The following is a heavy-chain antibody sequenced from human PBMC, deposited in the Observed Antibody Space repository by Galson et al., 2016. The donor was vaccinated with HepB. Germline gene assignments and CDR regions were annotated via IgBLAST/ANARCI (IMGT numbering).Heavy chain of an antibody. J-gene: IGHJ4*02. CDR1: GFTFSTYA. Sequence: SLRLSCAPSGFTFSTYAMHWVRQAPGKGLEWVAVIWYDGSNKYYADSVKGRFTVSRDNYKSTLYLQMNGLRVEDTAVYYCAREGDFGWWHDFDYWGQGTLVTVSS. D-gene: IGHD3-10*01. CDR2: IWYDGSNK. CDR3: AREGDFGWWHDFDY. V-gene: IGHV3-33*01.